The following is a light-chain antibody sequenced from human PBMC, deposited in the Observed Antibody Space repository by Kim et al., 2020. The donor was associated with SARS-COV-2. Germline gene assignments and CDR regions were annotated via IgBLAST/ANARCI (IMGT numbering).Light chain of an antibody. CDR3: QQYYSYPQP. V-gene: IGKV1-8*01. CDR1: QGISSY. CDR2: AAS. J-gene: IGKJ2*01. Sequence: SASTGDRVTITCRASQGISSYLAWYQQKAGKAPKLLIYAASTLQSGVPSRFSGSGSGTDFTLTISCLQSEDFATYYCQQYYSYPQPFGQGTKLEI.